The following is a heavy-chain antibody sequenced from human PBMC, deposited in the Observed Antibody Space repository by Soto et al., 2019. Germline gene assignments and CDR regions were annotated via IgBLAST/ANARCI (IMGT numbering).Heavy chain of an antibody. CDR3: ARVVLH. CDR2: FYYSGST. J-gene: IGHJ4*02. V-gene: IGHV4-31*03. CDR1: GGSISSGGYY. D-gene: IGHD2-21*01. Sequence: QVQLQESGPGLVKPSQTLSLTCTVSGGSISSGGYYWSWPRPHQGKGLEWIGYFYYSGSTYYNPSLNRRVTLTVDTTKSQFSLQLRSVTAADTAVYYCARVVLHWGQGTLFTVSS.